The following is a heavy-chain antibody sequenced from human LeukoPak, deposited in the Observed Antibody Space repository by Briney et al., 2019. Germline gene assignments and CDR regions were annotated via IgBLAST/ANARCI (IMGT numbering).Heavy chain of an antibody. J-gene: IGHJ4*02. CDR2: IWYDGSNK. CDR3: ARDIVVVPAAIPRGVFDY. D-gene: IGHD2-2*01. CDR1: GFTFSSYG. Sequence: PGGSLRLSCAASGFTFSSYGMHWVRQAPGKGLEWVAVIWYDGSNKYYADSVKGRFTISRDNSKNTLYLQMNSLRAEDTVVYYCARDIVVVPAAIPRGVFDYWGQGTLVTVSS. V-gene: IGHV3-33*01.